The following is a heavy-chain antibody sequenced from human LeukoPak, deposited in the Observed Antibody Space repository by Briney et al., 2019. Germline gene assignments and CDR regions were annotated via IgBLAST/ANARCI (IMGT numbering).Heavy chain of an antibody. CDR2: IYTSGST. J-gene: IGHJ5*02. V-gene: IGHV4-4*09. CDR3: ARHKGDFWSGYLNWFDP. D-gene: IGHD3-3*01. CDR1: GGSISSYY. Sequence: SETLSLTCTVSGGSISSYYWSWIRQPPGKGLEWIGSIYTSGSTNYNPSLKSRVTISVDTSKNQFSLKLSSVTAADTAVYYCARHKGDFWSGYLNWFDPWGQGTLVTVSS.